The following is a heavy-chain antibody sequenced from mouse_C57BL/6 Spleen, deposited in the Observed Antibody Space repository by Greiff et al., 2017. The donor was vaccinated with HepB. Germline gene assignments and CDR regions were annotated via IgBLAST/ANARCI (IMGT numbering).Heavy chain of an antibody. V-gene: IGHV1-81*01. CDR1: GYTFTSYG. D-gene: IGHD1-1*01. CDR3: ARNGDYYGSSSFYAMDY. J-gene: IGHJ4*01. Sequence: QVQLQQSGAELARPGASVKLSCKASGYTFTSYGISWVKQRTGQGLEWIGEIYPRSGNTYYNEKFKGKATLTADKSSSAAYMELRSLTSEDSAVYFCARNGDYYGSSSFYAMDYWGQGTSVTVSS. CDR2: IYPRSGNT.